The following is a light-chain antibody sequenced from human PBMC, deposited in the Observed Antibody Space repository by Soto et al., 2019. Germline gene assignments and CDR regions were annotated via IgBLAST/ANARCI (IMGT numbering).Light chain of an antibody. CDR2: GAS. Sequence: EIVLTQSPGTLSLSPRERATLSCRASQSVSSSYLAWYQQKPGQAPRLLIHGASSRATGIPDRFSGSGSGTDFTLTISRLEPEDFAVYYCQQYGNSRPWTFGQGTKV. CDR1: QSVSSSY. J-gene: IGKJ1*01. V-gene: IGKV3-20*01. CDR3: QQYGNSRPWT.